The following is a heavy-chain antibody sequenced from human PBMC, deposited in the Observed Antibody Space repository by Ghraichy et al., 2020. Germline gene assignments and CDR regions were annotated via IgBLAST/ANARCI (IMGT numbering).Heavy chain of an antibody. D-gene: IGHD6-6*01. V-gene: IGHV1-8*01. Sequence: ASVKVSCKASGYTFTSYDINWVRQATGQGLEWMGWMNPNSGNTGYAQKFQGRVTMTRNTSISTAYMELSSLRSEDTAVYYCARGVRIAARLRYSGMYYFDYWGQGTLVTVSS. CDR2: MNPNSGNT. J-gene: IGHJ4*02. CDR1: GYTFTSYD. CDR3: ARGVRIAARLRYSGMYYFDY.